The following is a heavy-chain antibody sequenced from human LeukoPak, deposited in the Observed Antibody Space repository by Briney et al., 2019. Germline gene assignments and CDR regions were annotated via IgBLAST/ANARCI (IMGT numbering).Heavy chain of an antibody. Sequence: PGGSLRLSCAASGFMFSSYVVHWVRQAPGKGLEWVSSISSSSRNTYYTDSVKGRFTISRDNAKNSMYLQMSSLRAEDTAVYYCARGGTFGVDISDYWGQGTLVTVSS. CDR1: GFMFSSYV. J-gene: IGHJ4*02. CDR2: ISSSSRNT. CDR3: ARGGTFGVDISDY. D-gene: IGHD3-3*01. V-gene: IGHV3-21*04.